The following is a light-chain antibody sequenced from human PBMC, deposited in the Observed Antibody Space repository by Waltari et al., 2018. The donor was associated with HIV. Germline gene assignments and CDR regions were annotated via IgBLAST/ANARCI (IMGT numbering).Light chain of an antibody. V-gene: IGLV1-44*01. Sequence: HSVLTQPPSASGTPGQTVTISCSGSASTLGTTTVYWYQQLPGTAPKLLIFTKTGRPSGVPDRFSGSKSGTSASLAISGLQSEDEALYYCSSWDGSLYGVAFGGGTKVTVL. CDR1: ASTLGTTT. CDR3: SSWDGSLYGVA. J-gene: IGLJ2*01. CDR2: TKT.